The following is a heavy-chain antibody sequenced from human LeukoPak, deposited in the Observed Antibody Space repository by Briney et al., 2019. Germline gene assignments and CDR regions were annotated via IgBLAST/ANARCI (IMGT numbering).Heavy chain of an antibody. CDR3: ARFWAADGAFDI. D-gene: IGHD3/OR15-3a*01. J-gene: IGHJ3*02. CDR2: IIPILGIT. Sequence: SVKVSCKASGGTFSSYTVSWVRQAPGQGLEWMGAIIPILGITNYAQKLQGRVTITADKSTNTAYMELSSLRSEDTAVYYCARFWAADGAFDIWGQGTMVTVSS. V-gene: IGHV1-69*02. CDR1: GGTFSSYT.